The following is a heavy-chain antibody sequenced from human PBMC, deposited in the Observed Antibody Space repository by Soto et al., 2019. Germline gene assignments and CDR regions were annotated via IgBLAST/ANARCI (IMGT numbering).Heavy chain of an antibody. CDR1: GFTFSNYA. D-gene: IGHD6-13*01. J-gene: IGHJ4*02. V-gene: IGHV3-23*01. CDR3: AKDELYSSSWYS. CDR2: ISGSGGST. Sequence: GGSLRLSCAASGFTFSNYAMAWLRQTPGKGLAWVTTISGSGGSTYYADSVKGRFTISRDNSKNTLYLQMNSLRAEDTAVYYCAKDELYSSSWYSWGQGTLVTVSS.